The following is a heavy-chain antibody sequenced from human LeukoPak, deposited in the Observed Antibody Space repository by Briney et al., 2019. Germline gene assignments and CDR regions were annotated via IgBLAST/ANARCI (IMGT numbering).Heavy chain of an antibody. CDR3: ARGVSQTATYSSSSLVWFDP. Sequence: ASVKVSCKASGYTFTSYGISWVRQAPGQGLEWMGWISAYNGNTNYAQKLQGRVTMTTDTSTSTAYMELRSLRSDDTAVYYCARGVSQTATYSSSSLVWFDPWGQGTLVTVSS. D-gene: IGHD6-6*01. CDR2: ISAYNGNT. J-gene: IGHJ5*02. CDR1: GYTFTSYG. V-gene: IGHV1-18*01.